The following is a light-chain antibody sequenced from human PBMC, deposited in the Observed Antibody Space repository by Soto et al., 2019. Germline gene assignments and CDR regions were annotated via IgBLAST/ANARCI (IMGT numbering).Light chain of an antibody. V-gene: IGKV1-39*01. CDR1: QSISSY. CDR3: QQSYSTPPKWT. J-gene: IGKJ5*01. CDR2: AAS. Sequence: DIQIAQCTSCLSASVVDRVTITCRAIQSISSYLNWYQQKPGKAPKLLIYAASSLQSGVPSRFSGSGSGTDFPLTISSLQPEHFATYYCQQSYSTPPKWTFGQGTRLEIK.